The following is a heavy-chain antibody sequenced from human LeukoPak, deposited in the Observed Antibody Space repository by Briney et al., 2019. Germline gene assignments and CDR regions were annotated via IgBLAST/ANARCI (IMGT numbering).Heavy chain of an antibody. CDR1: GGSISSSSYY. CDR3: ARVGSGYSYDHYYYYYYMDA. D-gene: IGHD5-18*01. V-gene: IGHV4-39*07. J-gene: IGHJ6*03. Sequence: SETLSLACTVSGGSISSSSYYWAWSRQPPGKGLEWIGSIYYSGSTYYIPSLKSRLTISVDTSKNQFSLKLSSVTAADTAVYYCARVGSGYSYDHYYYYYYMDAWGKGTTVTVSS. CDR2: IYYSGST.